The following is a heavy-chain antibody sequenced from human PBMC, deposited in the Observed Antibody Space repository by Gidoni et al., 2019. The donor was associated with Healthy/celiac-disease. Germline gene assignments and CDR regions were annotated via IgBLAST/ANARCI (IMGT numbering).Heavy chain of an antibody. CDR3: ARDRGPMVRGTRGGHPLDY. CDR1: GSTFTSYG. V-gene: IGHV1-18*01. CDR2: ISAYNGNT. J-gene: IGHJ4*02. D-gene: IGHD3-10*01. Sequence: QVHLVQSGAEVQKPGASVKVSCKASGSTFTSYGISWVRQAPGQGLEWMGWISAYNGNTNYAQKRQGRVTMTTDTSTSTAYMELRSLRSDDTAVYYWARDRGPMVRGTRGGHPLDYWGQGTLVTVSS.